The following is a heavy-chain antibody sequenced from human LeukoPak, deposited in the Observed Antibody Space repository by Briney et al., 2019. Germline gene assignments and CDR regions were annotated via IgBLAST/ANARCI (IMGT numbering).Heavy chain of an antibody. D-gene: IGHD6-19*01. J-gene: IGHJ4*02. CDR1: GYTFTSYG. Sequence: GASVKVSCKASGYTFTSYGISWVRQAPGQGLEWMGWISAYNGNTNYAQKLQGRVTMTTDTSASTAYMELRSLRSDDTAVYYCARDKHSLSGGWYFFAGHYFDYWGQGTLVTVSS. V-gene: IGHV1-18*01. CDR2: ISAYNGNT. CDR3: ARDKHSLSGGWYFFAGHYFDY.